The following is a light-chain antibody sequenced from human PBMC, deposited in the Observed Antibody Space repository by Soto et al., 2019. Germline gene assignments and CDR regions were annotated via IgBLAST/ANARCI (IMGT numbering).Light chain of an antibody. CDR2: GAS. CDR1: QSVSSSY. V-gene: IGKV3-20*01. CDR3: QQYGSSPPIT. J-gene: IGKJ3*01. Sequence: EIVLTQSPGTLSLSPGERATLSCRASQSVSSSYLAWYQQKPGQAPRLLIYGASSRATGIPDRFSGSGSGTDFTLTISRLEPEDFAAYYCQQYGSSPPITFGPGTKVDI.